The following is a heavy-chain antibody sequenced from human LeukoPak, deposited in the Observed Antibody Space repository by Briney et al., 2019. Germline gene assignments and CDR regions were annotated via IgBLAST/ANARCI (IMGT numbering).Heavy chain of an antibody. Sequence: SQTLSLTCAISGDSVSSNSAAWNWIRQSPSRVLEWLGRTYYRSKWYNDYAVSVKSRITINPDTSKNQFSLQLNSVTPEDTAVYYCARARYDSSGYYSFDAFDIWGQGTMVTVSS. CDR2: TYYRSKWYN. D-gene: IGHD3-22*01. V-gene: IGHV6-1*01. CDR1: GDSVSSNSAA. CDR3: ARARYDSSGYYSFDAFDI. J-gene: IGHJ3*02.